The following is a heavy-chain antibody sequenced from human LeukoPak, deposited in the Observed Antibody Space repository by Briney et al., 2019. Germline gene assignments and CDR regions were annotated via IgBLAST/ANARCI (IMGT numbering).Heavy chain of an antibody. CDR3: ARRYSSSWYVRKLYYFDY. J-gene: IGHJ4*02. D-gene: IGHD6-13*01. V-gene: IGHV3-23*01. CDR2: ISGSGGST. CDR1: SSSSYY. Sequence: SSSSYYWGWIRQPPGKGLEWVSAISGSGGSTYYADSVKGRFTISRDNAKNSLYLQMNSLRAEDTAVYYCARRYSSSWYVRKLYYFDYWGQGTLVTVSS.